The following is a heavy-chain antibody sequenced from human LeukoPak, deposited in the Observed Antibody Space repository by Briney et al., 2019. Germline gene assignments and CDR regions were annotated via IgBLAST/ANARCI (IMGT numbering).Heavy chain of an antibody. CDR3: ARDRPGGYGFRMNYYYYYGMDV. CDR2: ISAYNGNT. D-gene: IGHD2-15*01. CDR1: GYTFTSYG. J-gene: IGHJ6*02. V-gene: IGHV1-18*01. Sequence: GASVKVSCKSSGYTFTSYGISWVRQAPGQGLEWMGWISAYNGNTNYAQKLQGRVTMTTDTSTSTAYMELRSLRSDDTAVYYCARDRPGGYGFRMNYYYYYGMDVWGQGTTVTVSS.